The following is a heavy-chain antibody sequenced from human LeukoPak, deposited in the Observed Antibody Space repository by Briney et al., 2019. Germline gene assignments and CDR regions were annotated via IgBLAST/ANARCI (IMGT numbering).Heavy chain of an antibody. D-gene: IGHD2-2*02. CDR2: ISGSGGST. CDR1: GFTFSSYA. V-gene: IGHV3-23*01. CDR3: AREGYLGYCSSTSCYNGAFDI. Sequence: PGGSLRLSCAASGFTFSSYAMSWVRQAPGKGLEWVSAISGSGGSTYYADSVKGRFTISRDNSKNTLYLQMNSLRAEDTAVYYCAREGYLGYCSSTSCYNGAFDIWGQGTMVTVSS. J-gene: IGHJ3*02.